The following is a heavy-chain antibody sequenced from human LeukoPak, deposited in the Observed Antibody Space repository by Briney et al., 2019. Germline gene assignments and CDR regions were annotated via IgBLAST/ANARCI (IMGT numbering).Heavy chain of an antibody. Sequence: GGSLRLSCAASGFTFSSYAMSWVRQAPGKGLEWVSGISGSGDTTNYADSVKGRFTISRDKSKNTIYLQMNSLRAEDTAVYYFAKGDLGVVVPAALFDYWGQGPLVTVPS. J-gene: IGHJ4*02. V-gene: IGHV3-23*01. CDR2: ISGSGDTT. CDR1: GFTFSSYA. CDR3: AKGDLGVVVPAALFDY. D-gene: IGHD2-2*01.